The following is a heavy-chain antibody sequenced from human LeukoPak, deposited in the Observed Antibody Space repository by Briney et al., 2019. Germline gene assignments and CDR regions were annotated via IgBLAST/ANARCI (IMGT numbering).Heavy chain of an antibody. CDR3: ARMSSGWYVHYYYGMDV. J-gene: IGHJ6*02. Sequence: KTSETLSLTCAVYGVSFSGYYWSWIRRPPGKGLEWIGEINHSGSTNYNPSLKSRVTISVDTSKNQFSLKLSSVTAADTAVYYCARMSSGWYVHYYYGMDVWGQGTTVTVSS. CDR2: INHSGST. D-gene: IGHD6-19*01. CDR1: GVSFSGYY. V-gene: IGHV4-34*01.